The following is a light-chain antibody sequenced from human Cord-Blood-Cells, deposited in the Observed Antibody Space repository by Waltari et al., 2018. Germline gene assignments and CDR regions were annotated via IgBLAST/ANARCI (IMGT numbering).Light chain of an antibody. V-gene: IGKV1-39*01. CDR1: QSISSY. CDR2: AAS. CDR3: QQSYSTPPD. J-gene: IGKJ2*01. Sequence: DIQMTQSPSSLSASVGDRVTITCRASQSISSYLNWYQQKPGKAPKLLIYAASSLQSGVPSRFSGSGSGTDFTLTISSLQPEDFATYYCQQSYSTPPDFGQGTKLEMK.